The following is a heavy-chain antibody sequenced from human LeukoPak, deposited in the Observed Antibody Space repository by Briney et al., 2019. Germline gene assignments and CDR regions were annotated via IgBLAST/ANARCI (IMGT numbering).Heavy chain of an antibody. V-gene: IGHV3-23*01. CDR2: IGGSGGGT. J-gene: IGHJ4*02. CDR3: AKDPGKQWLVQGDS. CDR1: GFTFSNFA. D-gene: IGHD6-19*01. Sequence: AGGSLRLSCAASGFTFSNFAMNWVRQAPGKGLEWVSVIGGSGGGTYYADSVKGRFTISRDNSKNTLNLQMNSLRAEDTAVYYCAKDPGKQWLVQGDSWGQGTLVSVSS.